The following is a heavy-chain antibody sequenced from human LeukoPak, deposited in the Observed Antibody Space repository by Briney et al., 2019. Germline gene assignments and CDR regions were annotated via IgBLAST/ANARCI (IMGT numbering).Heavy chain of an antibody. CDR3: AKGIVQLPASPYYYVLDV. CDR1: GFTFKTYA. Sequence: PGGSLRLSCAASGFTFKTYAMTWVRQAPGKGLEWVSVISGAGVMTYYGDSVKGRFTISRDNSKNTLYLQFNSLRAEDTAIYYCAKGIVQLPASPYYYVLDVWGQGTTVTVSS. J-gene: IGHJ6*02. V-gene: IGHV3-23*01. D-gene: IGHD2-2*01. CDR2: ISGAGVMT.